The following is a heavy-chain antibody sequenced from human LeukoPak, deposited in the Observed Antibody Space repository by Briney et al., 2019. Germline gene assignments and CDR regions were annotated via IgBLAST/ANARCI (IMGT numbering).Heavy chain of an antibody. J-gene: IGHJ4*02. CDR3: ASQPGYYDSSGYNSHGYFDY. Sequence: SETLSLTCTVSGGSISSYYWSWIRQPAGKGLEWIGRIYTSGSTNYNPSLESRVTMSVDTSKNQFSLKLSSVTAADTAVYYCASQPGYYDSSGYNSHGYFDYWGQGTLVTVSS. D-gene: IGHD3-22*01. CDR1: GGSISSYY. V-gene: IGHV4-4*07. CDR2: IYTSGST.